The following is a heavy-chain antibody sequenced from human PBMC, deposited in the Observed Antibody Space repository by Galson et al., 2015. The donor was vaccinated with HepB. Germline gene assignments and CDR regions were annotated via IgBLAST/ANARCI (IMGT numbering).Heavy chain of an antibody. Sequence: SETLSLTCTVSGGSISSYYWSWIRQPPGKGPEWIGYIYYSGSTNYNPSLKSRVTISVDTSKNQFSLKLSSVTAADTAVYYCIAAAGTISEYVDYWGQGTLVTVSS. J-gene: IGHJ4*02. CDR2: IYYSGST. V-gene: IGHV4-59*01. CDR1: GGSISSYY. D-gene: IGHD6-13*01. CDR3: IAAAGTISEYVDY.